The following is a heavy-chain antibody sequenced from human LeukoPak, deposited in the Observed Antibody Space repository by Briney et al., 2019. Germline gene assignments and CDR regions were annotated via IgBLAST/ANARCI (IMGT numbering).Heavy chain of an antibody. CDR1: GYTFTGYY. CDR2: INPNSGGT. CDR3: ARAGALWFETYYFDY. V-gene: IGHV1-2*02. D-gene: IGHD3-10*01. Sequence: ASVKVSCKASGYTFTGYYMHWVRQAPGQGLEWMGWINPNSGGTNYAQKFQGRVTMTRDTSISTAYMELSRLRSDDTAVYYCARAGALWFETYYFDYWGQGTLVTVSS. J-gene: IGHJ4*02.